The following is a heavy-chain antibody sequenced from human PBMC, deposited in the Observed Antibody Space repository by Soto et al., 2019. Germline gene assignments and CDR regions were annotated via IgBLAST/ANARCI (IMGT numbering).Heavy chain of an antibody. D-gene: IGHD3-16*01. Sequence: QVQLVQSGAELKKPGSSVKVSCSASGVTFSSYAFTWVRQAPGQGVEWLGNIIPVFRTSNYAQGLQGRLTISADESTNTIYMELISLRSEDTAVYFCAKDGSWDGGGRESWAQGHLVIVSS. V-gene: IGHV1-69*18. CDR2: IIPVFRTS. CDR1: GVTFSSYA. CDR3: AKDGSWDGGGRES. J-gene: IGHJ4*02.